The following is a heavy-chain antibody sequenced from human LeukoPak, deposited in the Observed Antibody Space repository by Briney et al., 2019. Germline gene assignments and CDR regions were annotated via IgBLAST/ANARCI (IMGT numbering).Heavy chain of an antibody. CDR3: ARTGRAYYYGSGSYRSLYYYYYMDV. CDR2: INHSGST. CDR1: GGSISSSSYY. J-gene: IGHJ6*03. Sequence: PSETLSLTCTVSGGSISSSSYYWSWIRQPPGKGLEWIGEINHSGSTNYNPSLKSRVTISVDTSKNQFSLKLSSVTAADTAVYYCARTGRAYYYGSGSYRSLYYYYYMDVWGKGTTVTISS. D-gene: IGHD3-10*01. V-gene: IGHV4-39*07.